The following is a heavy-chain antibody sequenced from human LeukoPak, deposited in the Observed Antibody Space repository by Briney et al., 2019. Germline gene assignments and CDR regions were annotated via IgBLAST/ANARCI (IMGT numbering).Heavy chain of an antibody. CDR2: ISYDGSNK. CDR3: AREHYYYYGMDV. J-gene: IGHJ6*02. V-gene: IGHV3-30*03. CDR1: GFTFSSYG. Sequence: GGSLRLSCAASGFTFSSYGMHWVRQAPGKGLEWVAVISYDGSNKYYADSVKGRFTISRDNSKNTLYLQMNSLRAEDTAVYYCAREHYYYYGMDVWGQGTTVTVSS.